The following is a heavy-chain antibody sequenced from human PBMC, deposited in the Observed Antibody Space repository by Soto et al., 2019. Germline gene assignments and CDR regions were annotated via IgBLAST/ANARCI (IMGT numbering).Heavy chain of an antibody. CDR2: IYYSGST. CDR1: GGSISSGDYY. V-gene: IGHV4-30-4*01. D-gene: IGHD3-3*01. CDR3: ARTYYDFWSGYYWFDP. Sequence: SETLSLTCTVSGGSISSGDYYWSWIRQPPGKGLEWIGYIYYSGSTYYNPSLKSRVTISVDTSKNQFSLKLSSVTAADTAVYYCARTYYDFWSGYYWFDPWGQGTLVTSPQ. J-gene: IGHJ5*02.